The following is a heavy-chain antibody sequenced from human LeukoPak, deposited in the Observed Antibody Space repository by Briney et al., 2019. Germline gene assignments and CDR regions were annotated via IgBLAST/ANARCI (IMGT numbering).Heavy chain of an antibody. CDR1: GYTFTGYY. J-gene: IGHJ4*02. CDR2: INPNSGGT. D-gene: IGHD3/OR15-3a*01. CDR3: ARVDNRDWYYFDY. Sequence: ASVKVSCKASGYTFTGYYMHWVRQAPGQGLEWMGWINPNSGGTNYAQKFQGRVTMTRDTSISTAYMELSRLRSDDTAVYYCARVDNRDWYYFDYWGQGSLVTVSS. V-gene: IGHV1-2*02.